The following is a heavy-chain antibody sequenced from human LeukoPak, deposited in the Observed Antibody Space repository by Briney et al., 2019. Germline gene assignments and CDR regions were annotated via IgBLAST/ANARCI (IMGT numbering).Heavy chain of an antibody. CDR1: GGFISNYF. CDR2: IYYSDST. D-gene: IGHD2-15*01. CDR3: ARFPGSAKYRHYYYMDV. J-gene: IGHJ6*03. Sequence: SETLSLTCTVSGGFISNYFWSWIRQPPGKGLECIGYIYYSDSTNYNPSLKSRVTVSVDTSKNQFSLKLSSVTAADTAVYYCARFPGSAKYRHYYYMDVWGKGTTVTVSS. V-gene: IGHV4-59*01.